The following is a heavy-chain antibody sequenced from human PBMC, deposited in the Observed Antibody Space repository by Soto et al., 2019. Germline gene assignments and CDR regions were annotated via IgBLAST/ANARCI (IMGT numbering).Heavy chain of an antibody. CDR1: GYTFTSYD. Sequence: ASVKVSCKASGYTFTSYDINWVRQATGQGLEWMGWMNPNSGNTGYAQKFQGRVTMTRNTSISTAYMELSSLRSEDTAVYYCAREFDPSLINATWFDPWGQGTLVTVSS. CDR2: MNPNSGNT. D-gene: IGHD3-9*01. CDR3: AREFDPSLINATWFDP. J-gene: IGHJ5*02. V-gene: IGHV1-8*01.